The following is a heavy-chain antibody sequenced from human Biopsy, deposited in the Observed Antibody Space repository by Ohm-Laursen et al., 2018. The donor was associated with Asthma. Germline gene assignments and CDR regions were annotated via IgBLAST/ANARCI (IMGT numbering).Heavy chain of an antibody. Sequence: QTLSLTGTVSYGSITSGGYYWTWIRQHPGKGLEWIGFIYYSGSTYYNPSLKSRVSISIDTSKNQFSLKLSSVTAADTAVYYCARAQDYYDSRGYYRSFDYWGQGTLVTVSS. J-gene: IGHJ4*02. CDR2: IYYSGST. CDR3: ARAQDYYDSRGYYRSFDY. D-gene: IGHD3-22*01. V-gene: IGHV4-31*03. CDR1: YGSITSGGYY.